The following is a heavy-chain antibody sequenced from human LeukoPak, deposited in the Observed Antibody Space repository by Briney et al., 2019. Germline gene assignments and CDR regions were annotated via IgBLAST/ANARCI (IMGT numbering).Heavy chain of an antibody. CDR2: IYYSGST. D-gene: IGHD3-10*01. Sequence: KASETLSLTCTVSGGSISSSSYYWGWIRQPPGKGLEWIGSIYYSGSTYYNPSLKSRVTISVDTSKNQFSLKLSSVTAADTAVYYCARLSSERSWASGSFVDYWGQGTLVTVSS. CDR3: ARLSSERSWASGSFVDY. J-gene: IGHJ4*02. CDR1: GGSISSSSYY. V-gene: IGHV4-39*01.